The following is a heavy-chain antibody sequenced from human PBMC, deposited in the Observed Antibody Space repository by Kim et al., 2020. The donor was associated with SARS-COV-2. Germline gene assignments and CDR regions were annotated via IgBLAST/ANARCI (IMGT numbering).Heavy chain of an antibody. CDR1: GYTFTSYG. CDR3: ARTGYSSSWALYYYYGMDV. V-gene: IGHV1-18*01. J-gene: IGHJ6*02. CDR2: ISAYNGNT. Sequence: GASVKVSCKASGYTFTSYGISWVRQAPGQGLEWMGWISAYNGNTNYAQKLQGRVTMTTDTSTSTAYMELRSLRSDDTAVYYCARTGYSSSWALYYYYGMDVWGQGTTVTVSS. D-gene: IGHD6-13*01.